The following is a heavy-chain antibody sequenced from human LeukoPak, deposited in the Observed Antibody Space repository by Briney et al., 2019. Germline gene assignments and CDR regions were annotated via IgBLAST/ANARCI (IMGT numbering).Heavy chain of an antibody. CDR3: ARSPYCSGGSCYGPDAFDI. CDR1: GFTFSSYA. V-gene: IGHV3-48*03. Sequence: GGSLRLSCAASGFTFSSYAMSWVRQAPGKGLEWVSYISSSGSTIYYADSVKGRFTISRDNAKNSLYLQMNSLRAEDTAVYYCARSPYCSGGSCYGPDAFDIWGQGTMVTVSS. J-gene: IGHJ3*02. CDR2: ISSSGSTI. D-gene: IGHD2-15*01.